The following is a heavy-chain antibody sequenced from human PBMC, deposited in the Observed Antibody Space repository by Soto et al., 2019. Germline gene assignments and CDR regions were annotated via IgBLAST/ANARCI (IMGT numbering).Heavy chain of an antibody. CDR1: GCNFSNSA. CDR3: VKDFQAGDYGDPNFSFSGMDV. Sequence: SLRLSSGTAGCNFSNSAMSCVRQVSGRGLESVSVISGSGGRTYYDYARQGGFTISRDHSRTTLHLQMNSLSGADTALYYCVKDFQAGDYGDPNFSFSGMDVWGQGTTVTV. D-gene: IGHD4-17*01. V-gene: IGHV3-23*01. J-gene: IGHJ6*02. CDR2: ISGSGGRT.